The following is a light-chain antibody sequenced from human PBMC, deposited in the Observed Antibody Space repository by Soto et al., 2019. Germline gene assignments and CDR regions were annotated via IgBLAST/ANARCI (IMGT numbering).Light chain of an antibody. Sequence: DIQMTQSPSSLSASVGDRVTITCRASQEITRYVAWFQQKPGKAPKPLIYATSRLDSGVPSRFSGSGSGTDFALTISGLLPEDFATYYCQQYNSFPRTFGQGTKLEMK. V-gene: IGKV1-16*01. CDR1: QEITRY. CDR3: QQYNSFPRT. J-gene: IGKJ2*01. CDR2: ATS.